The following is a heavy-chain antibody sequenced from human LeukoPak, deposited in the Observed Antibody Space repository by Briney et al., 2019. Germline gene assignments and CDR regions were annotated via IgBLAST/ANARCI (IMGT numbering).Heavy chain of an antibody. J-gene: IGHJ4*02. CDR1: GFTFSNAW. CDR2: IKSKTDGGTT. D-gene: IGHD4-17*01. V-gene: IGHV3-15*07. CDR3: TTGYGDPPFFDY. Sequence: AGGSLRLSCAASGFTFSNAWMNWVRQAPGKGLEWVGRIKSKTDGGTTDYAAPVKGRFTISRDDSKNTLYLQVNSLKTEDTAVYYCTTGYGDPPFFDYWGQGTLVTVSS.